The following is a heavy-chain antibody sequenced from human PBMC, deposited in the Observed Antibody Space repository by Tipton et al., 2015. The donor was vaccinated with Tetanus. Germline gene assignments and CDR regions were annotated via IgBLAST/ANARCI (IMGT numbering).Heavy chain of an antibody. CDR2: IYRTGST. V-gene: IGHV4-61*01. CDR1: GDSVSSGSYY. D-gene: IGHD5-24*01. J-gene: IGHJ4*02. CDR3: ARGITDGYNRRLDY. Sequence: TLSLTCSVSGDSVSSGSYYWTWIRQPPGKGLEWIGYIYRTGSTKYNSSLRDRVTIALDTSKNQFSLKLNSVTAADTAVYYCARGITDGYNRRLDYWGQGLRVAVS.